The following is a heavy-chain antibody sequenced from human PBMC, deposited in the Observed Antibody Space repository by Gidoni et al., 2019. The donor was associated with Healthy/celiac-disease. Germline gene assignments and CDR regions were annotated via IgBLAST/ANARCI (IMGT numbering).Heavy chain of an antibody. V-gene: IGHV5-51*01. J-gene: IGHJ5*02. CDR2: IYPGDSDT. Sequence: EVQLVQSGAEVKKPGESLKISCKGSGYSFTSYWIGWVRQMPGKGLEWMGIIYPGDSDTRYSPSFQGQVTISADKSISTAYPQWSSLKASDTAMYYCARQVAATPKTPKVGWFDPWGQGTLVTVSS. CDR3: ARQVAATPKTPKVGWFDP. D-gene: IGHD2-15*01. CDR1: GYSFTSYW.